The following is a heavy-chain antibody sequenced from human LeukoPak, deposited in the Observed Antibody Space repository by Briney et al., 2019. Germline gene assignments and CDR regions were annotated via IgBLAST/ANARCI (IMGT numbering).Heavy chain of an antibody. D-gene: IGHD6-13*01. J-gene: IGHJ4*02. Sequence: GASVKVSCKASGYTFSGHYMHWVRQAPGQGLEWMGWINPNSGGTNYAQKFQGWVTMTRDTSISTTYMELSRLRSDDTAVYYCAREYISSWFDFWGQGTLITVSS. CDR2: INPNSGGT. CDR1: GYTFSGHY. V-gene: IGHV1-2*04. CDR3: AREYISSWFDF.